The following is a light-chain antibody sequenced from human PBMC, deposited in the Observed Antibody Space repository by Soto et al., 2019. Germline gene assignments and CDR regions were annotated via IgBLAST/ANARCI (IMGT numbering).Light chain of an antibody. V-gene: IGLV1-44*01. CDR1: SSNIGSNT. J-gene: IGLJ2*01. Sequence: QSVLTQPPSASGTPGQRVTISCSGSSSNIGSNTVNWYQQLPGTAPKRLIYGQNQRPSGVPDRFSGSKSGTSASLPISGLQSEDEAYYYCAVWDDSLDGRVFGGGTMLTVL. CDR3: AVWDDSLDGRV. CDR2: GQN.